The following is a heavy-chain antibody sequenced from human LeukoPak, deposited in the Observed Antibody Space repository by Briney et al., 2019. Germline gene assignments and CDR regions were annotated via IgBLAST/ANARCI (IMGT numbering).Heavy chain of an antibody. CDR1: GYSISSGYY. D-gene: IGHD3-3*01. CDR2: IYHSGST. V-gene: IGHV4-38-2*01. J-gene: IGHJ4*02. Sequence: PSETLSLTCAVSGYSISSGYYWGWIRQPPGKGLEWIGSIYHSGSTYYNPSLKSRVTMSVDTSKNQFSLKLSSVTAADTAVYYCARSHYDFWSGSRNYFDYWGQGTLVTVSS. CDR3: ARSHYDFWSGSRNYFDY.